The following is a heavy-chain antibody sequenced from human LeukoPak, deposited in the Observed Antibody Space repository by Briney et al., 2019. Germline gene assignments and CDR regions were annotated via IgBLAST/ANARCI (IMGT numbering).Heavy chain of an antibody. CDR1: GFSFSNYA. CDR2: ISSSGGST. CDR3: AKGYGSGFFDY. Sequence: GRSLRLSCAASGFSFSNYAMSWVRQAPGKGLECVSAISSSGGSTYYADSVKGRFTISRDNSRNTLYLQMNSLRAEDTAVYYCAKGYGSGFFDYWGQGTLVTVSS. J-gene: IGHJ4*02. D-gene: IGHD3-10*01. V-gene: IGHV3-23*01.